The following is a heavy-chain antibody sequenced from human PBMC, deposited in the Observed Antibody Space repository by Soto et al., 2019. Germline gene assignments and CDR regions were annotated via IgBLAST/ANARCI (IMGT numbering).Heavy chain of an antibody. D-gene: IGHD1-26*01. Sequence: PVGSLRLSCVASGFSFSIYGMYWVRQAPGKGLEWVAAISYDGSNKYYVDSVRGRFTISRDNSNNTVYLQMNSRRAEDTAVYYCAKPYSGSPPKNFDYWGQGTLVTVSS. CDR2: ISYDGSNK. V-gene: IGHV3-30*18. CDR3: AKPYSGSPPKNFDY. J-gene: IGHJ4*01. CDR1: GFSFSIYG.